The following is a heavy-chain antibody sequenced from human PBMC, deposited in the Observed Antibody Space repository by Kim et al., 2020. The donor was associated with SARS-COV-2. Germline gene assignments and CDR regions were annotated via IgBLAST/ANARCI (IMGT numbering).Heavy chain of an antibody. J-gene: IGHJ4*02. Sequence: GSLILSFTASGFTFGDYAMSWVRQAPGKGLDWVGFIRSKAYGGTTEYAASVKGRFTISRDDSKSIAYLQMNSLKTEYTAVDYCTRARLRYFDWLSHYWGQGTLVTVSS. V-gene: IGHV3-49*04. CDR1: GFTFGDYA. CDR2: IRSKAYGGTT. D-gene: IGHD3-9*01. CDR3: TRARLRYFDWLSHY.